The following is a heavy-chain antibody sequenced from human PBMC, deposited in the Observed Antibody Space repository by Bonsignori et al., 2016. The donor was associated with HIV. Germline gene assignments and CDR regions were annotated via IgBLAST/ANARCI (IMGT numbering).Heavy chain of an antibody. J-gene: IGHJ3*02. V-gene: IGHV4-61*02. Sequence: WIRQPPGKGLEWIGRIYTSGSTNYNPSLKSRVTISVDTSKNQFSLKLSSVTAADTAVYYCARDPAPRRLWFGDPGAFDIWGQGTMVTVSS. CDR2: IYTSGST. D-gene: IGHD3-10*01. CDR3: ARDPAPRRLWFGDPGAFDI.